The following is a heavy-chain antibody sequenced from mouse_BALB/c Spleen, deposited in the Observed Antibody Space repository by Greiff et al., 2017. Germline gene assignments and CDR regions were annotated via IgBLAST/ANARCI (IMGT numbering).Heavy chain of an antibody. D-gene: IGHD1-1*01. CDR1: GFNIKDTY. V-gene: IGHV14-3*02. J-gene: IGHJ2*01. Sequence: VQLQQSGAELVKPGASVKLSCTASGFNIKDTYMHWVKQRPEQGLEWIGRIDPANGNTKYDPKFQGKATITADTSSNTAYLQLSSLTSEDTAVYNCARWDTVVAPYYFDDWGQGTTLTVSS. CDR3: ARWDTVVAPYYFDD. CDR2: IDPANGNT.